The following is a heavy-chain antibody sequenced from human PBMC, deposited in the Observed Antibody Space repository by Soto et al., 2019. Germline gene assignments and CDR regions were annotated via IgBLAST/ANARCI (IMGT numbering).Heavy chain of an antibody. CDR3: ARALDFWSAYFDY. V-gene: IGHV3-11*04. D-gene: IGHD3-3*01. Sequence: GGSLRLSCVASGFSFSDYYMTWIRQAPGQGLEWVSYISSRSGTIFYADSVKGRFTLSRDNSKNSMYLQMNSLRTEDTAVYYCARALDFWSAYFDYWGQGSLVTVSS. J-gene: IGHJ4*02. CDR1: GFSFSDYY. CDR2: ISSRSGTI.